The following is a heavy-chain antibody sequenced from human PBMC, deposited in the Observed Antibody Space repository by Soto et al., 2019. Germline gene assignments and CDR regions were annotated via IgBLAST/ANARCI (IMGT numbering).Heavy chain of an antibody. CDR2: ISGSGGST. CDR1: GFTFSSYA. Sequence: EVQLLESGGGLVQPGGSLRLSCAASGFTFSSYAMSWVRQAPGKGLEWVSAISGSGGSTYYADSVKGRFTISRDNSKNTLYLQMNSLRAEDTAVYYCAKDPFLMYSSSWSGYFDYWGQGTLVTVSS. D-gene: IGHD6-13*01. V-gene: IGHV3-23*01. J-gene: IGHJ4*02. CDR3: AKDPFLMYSSSWSGYFDY.